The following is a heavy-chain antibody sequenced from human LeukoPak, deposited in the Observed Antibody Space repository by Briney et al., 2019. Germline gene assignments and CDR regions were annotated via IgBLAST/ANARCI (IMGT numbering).Heavy chain of an antibody. Sequence: SETLSLTCTVSGGSISSSSYYWSWIRQPPGKGLEWIGSIYYRGSTYYNPSLKSRVTISVDTSKNQFSLKLSSVTAADTAVYYCARGGGSGPLVAFDIWGQGTMVTVSS. CDR3: ARGGGSGPLVAFDI. CDR1: GGSISSSSYY. J-gene: IGHJ3*02. CDR2: IYYRGST. D-gene: IGHD3-16*01. V-gene: IGHV4-39*07.